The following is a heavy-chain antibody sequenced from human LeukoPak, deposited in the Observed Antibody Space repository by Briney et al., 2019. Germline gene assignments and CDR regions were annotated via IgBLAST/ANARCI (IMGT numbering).Heavy chain of an antibody. J-gene: IGHJ5*02. V-gene: IGHV4-34*01. CDR2: INHSGST. CDR1: GGSFSGYY. CDR3: ARKQKAAAGKNWFDP. Sequence: PSETLSLTCAVYGGSFSGYYWSWIRQPPGKGLEWIGEINHSGSTNYNPSLKSRVTISVDTSKNQFSLKLSSVTAADTAVYYCARKQKAAAGKNWFDPWDQGTLVTVSS. D-gene: IGHD6-13*01.